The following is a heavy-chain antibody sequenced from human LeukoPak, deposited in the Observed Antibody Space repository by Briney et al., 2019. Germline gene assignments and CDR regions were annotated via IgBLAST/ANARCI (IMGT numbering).Heavy chain of an antibody. D-gene: IGHD3-10*01. CDR3: AKGSSNYYYDY. J-gene: IGHJ4*02. V-gene: IGHV3-23*01. CDR1: GFTFSSYA. Sequence: GGSLRLSCVASGFTFSSYAMSWVRQAPGKGLEWASTISAGGGNTYYADSVKGRFTISRDDSKDTLYLRMNSLRAEDTAIYYCAKGSSNYYYDYWGQGILVTVSS. CDR2: ISAGGGNT.